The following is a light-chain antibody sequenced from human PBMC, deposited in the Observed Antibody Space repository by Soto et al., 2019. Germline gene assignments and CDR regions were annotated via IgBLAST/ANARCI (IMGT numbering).Light chain of an antibody. CDR3: QQYSDIWT. V-gene: IGKV1-5*03. J-gene: IGKJ1*01. CDR1: QSIRSW. Sequence: DIQMTQSPSTLSGSVGDRVTITCRASQSIRSWLAWYQQKPGKAPKLLIYQASTLESGVPSRFGGAGSGTEFTLTISSLQPDDFATYYCQQYSDIWTFGQGTKVDIK. CDR2: QAS.